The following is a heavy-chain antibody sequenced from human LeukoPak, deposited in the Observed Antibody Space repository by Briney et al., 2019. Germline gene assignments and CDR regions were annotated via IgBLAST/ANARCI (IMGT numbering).Heavy chain of an antibody. J-gene: IGHJ6*03. CDR1: GFTFSSYG. CDR3: AKTATDLYYYYYMDV. Sequence: GGSLRLSCAASGFTFSSYGMHWVRQAPGKGLEWVAFIRYDGVNKYYADSVKGRFTISRDNSKNTLYLQMNSLRAEDTAVYYCAKTATDLYYYYYMDVWGKGTTVTVSS. CDR2: IRYDGVNK. V-gene: IGHV3-30*02. D-gene: IGHD5-12*01.